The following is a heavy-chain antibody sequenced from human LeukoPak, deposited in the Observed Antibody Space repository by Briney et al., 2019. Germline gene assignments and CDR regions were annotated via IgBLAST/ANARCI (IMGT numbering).Heavy chain of an antibody. D-gene: IGHD6-13*01. CDR3: ARGYSSSWHKEILGARYYYYMDV. CDR1: GGTFSSYA. J-gene: IGHJ6*03. V-gene: IGHV1-69*01. CDR2: IIPIFGTA. Sequence: PWASVKVSCKASGGTFSSYAISWVRQAPGQGLEWMGGIIPIFGTANYAQKFQGRVTITADESTSTAYMELSSLRSEDTAVYYCARGYSSSWHKEILGARYYYYMDVWGKGTTVTISS.